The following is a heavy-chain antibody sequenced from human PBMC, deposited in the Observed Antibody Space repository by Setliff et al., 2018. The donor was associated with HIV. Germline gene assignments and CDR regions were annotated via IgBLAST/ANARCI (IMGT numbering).Heavy chain of an antibody. Sequence: ASVKVSCKASGYSFTKYEINWVRQAPGQGLEWLGWVSPSIGNSDFAQKFKGRISLTTDTSIRTAYMELRGLKFDDTAVYFCARRGEERNMITGALDVWGQGSLITVSS. CDR1: GYSFTKYE. CDR2: VSPSIGNS. D-gene: IGHD3-16*01. V-gene: IGHV1-8*01. CDR3: ARRGEERNMITGALDV. J-gene: IGHJ3*01.